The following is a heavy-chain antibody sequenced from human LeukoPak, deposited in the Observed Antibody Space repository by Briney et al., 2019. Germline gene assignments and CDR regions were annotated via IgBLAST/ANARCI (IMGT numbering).Heavy chain of an antibody. CDR2: IYYSGST. D-gene: IGHD3-10*01. Sequence: SETLSLTCTLSGGSISTYYWSWIRQPPGKGLEWIGYIYYSGSTNYNPSLKSRVTISVDTSKNQFSLKLSSVTAADTAVYYCARDHGSGRHTLVYAFDIWGQGTMVTVSS. J-gene: IGHJ3*02. V-gene: IGHV4-59*01. CDR1: GGSISTYY. CDR3: ARDHGSGRHTLVYAFDI.